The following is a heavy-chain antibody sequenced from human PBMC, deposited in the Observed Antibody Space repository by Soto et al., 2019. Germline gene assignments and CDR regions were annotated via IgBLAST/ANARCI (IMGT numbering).Heavy chain of an antibody. D-gene: IGHD6-19*01. CDR1: GFTFSSYA. J-gene: IGHJ6*02. V-gene: IGHV3-30-3*01. CDR2: LSYDGSNK. CDR3: ARDPYSSGCTGTDYYYGMAV. Sequence: QVQLVESGGGVVQPRRSLRLSCAASGFTFSSYAMHWVRQAPGKGLEWVAVLSYDGSNKYYADSVKGRFTISRDNAKNNLYLQMNSLRAEDTAVYYCARDPYSSGCTGTDYYYGMAVWGQGTTVIVSS.